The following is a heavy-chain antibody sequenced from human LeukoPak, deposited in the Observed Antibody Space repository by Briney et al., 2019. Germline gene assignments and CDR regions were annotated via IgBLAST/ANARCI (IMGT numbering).Heavy chain of an antibody. D-gene: IGHD3-10*01. CDR1: GYTFTSYD. V-gene: IGHV1-8*01. J-gene: IGHJ3*02. Sequence: ASVKVSCKASGYTFTSYDINWVRQATGQGLEWMGWMNPNSGNTGYAQKFQGRVTMTRDTSTTTVYMELSSLRSDDTAMYYCARETKHSGSGDFDIWGQGTILTVSS. CDR2: MNPNSGNT. CDR3: ARETKHSGSGDFDI.